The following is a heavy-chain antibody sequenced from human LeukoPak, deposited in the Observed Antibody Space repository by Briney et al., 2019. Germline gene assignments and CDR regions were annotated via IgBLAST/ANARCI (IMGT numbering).Heavy chain of an antibody. D-gene: IGHD2-8*01. J-gene: IGHJ3*02. CDR3: AHRRPTYDIPPDAFDI. Sequence: SGPTLVNPTQTLTLTCTFSGFSLSTSGVGVGWIRQPPGKALEWLALIYWDDDKRYSPSLKSRLTITKDTSKNQVVLTMTNMDPVDTATYYCAHRRPTYDIPPDAFDIWGQGTMVTVSS. CDR1: GFSLSTSGVG. CDR2: IYWDDDK. V-gene: IGHV2-5*02.